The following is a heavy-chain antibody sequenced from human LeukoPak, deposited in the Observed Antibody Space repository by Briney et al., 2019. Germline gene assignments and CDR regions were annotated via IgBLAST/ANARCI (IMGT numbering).Heavy chain of an antibody. J-gene: IGHJ4*02. CDR1: GYTFTSYD. CDR2: MNANSGNT. CDR3: ARRYSSGWYGFDY. Sequence: ASVRVSCKASGYTFTSYDINWVRQGTGQGLECVGWMNANSGNTGYAQKFQGRVTMTRNTSISTAYMELSSLRSEDTAVYYCARRYSSGWYGFDYWGQGTLVTVSS. V-gene: IGHV1-8*01. D-gene: IGHD6-19*01.